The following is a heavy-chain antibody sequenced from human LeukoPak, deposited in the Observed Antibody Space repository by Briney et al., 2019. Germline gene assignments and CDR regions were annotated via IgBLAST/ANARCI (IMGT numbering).Heavy chain of an antibody. J-gene: IGHJ4*02. Sequence: ASVKVSCKASGYTFTSYGISWVRQAPGQGLEWMGWISAYNGNTNYAQKLQGRVTMTTDTSTSTAYMELRSLRSDDTAVYYCAREEGQQLGPNSFDYWGQGTLVTVSS. V-gene: IGHV1-18*01. D-gene: IGHD6-13*01. CDR1: GYTFTSYG. CDR2: ISAYNGNT. CDR3: AREEGQQLGPNSFDY.